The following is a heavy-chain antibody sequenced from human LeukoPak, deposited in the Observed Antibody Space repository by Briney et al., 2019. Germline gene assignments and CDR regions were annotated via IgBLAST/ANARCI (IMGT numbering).Heavy chain of an antibody. Sequence: SETLSLTCTVSGGSISSYYWSWIRQPPGKGLEWIGYIYYSGSTNYNPSLKSRVTISVDTSKNQFSLKLSSVTAADTAVYYCARGDYGDYGDLGYWGQGTLVTVSS. CDR2: IYYSGST. CDR3: ARGDYGDYGDLGY. V-gene: IGHV4-59*01. J-gene: IGHJ4*02. CDR1: GGSISSYY. D-gene: IGHD4-17*01.